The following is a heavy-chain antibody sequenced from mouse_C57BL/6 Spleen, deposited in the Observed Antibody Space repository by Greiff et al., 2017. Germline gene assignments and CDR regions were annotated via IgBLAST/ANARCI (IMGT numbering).Heavy chain of an antibody. Sequence: EVQLQQSGPELVKPGDSVKISCKASGYSFTGYFMNWVMQSHGKSLEWIGRINPYNGDTFYNQKFKGKATLTVDKSSSTAHMELRSLTSEDSAVYYCARRGGGYYEAMDDWGQGTSVTVSS. J-gene: IGHJ4*01. CDR1: GYSFTGYF. CDR3: ARRGGGYYEAMDD. CDR2: INPYNGDT. D-gene: IGHD2-3*01. V-gene: IGHV1-20*01.